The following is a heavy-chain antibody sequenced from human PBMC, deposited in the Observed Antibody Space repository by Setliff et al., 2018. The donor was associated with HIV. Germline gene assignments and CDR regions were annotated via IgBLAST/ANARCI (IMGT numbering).Heavy chain of an antibody. V-gene: IGHV1-18*01. D-gene: IGHD2-15*01. CDR3: ARDQYVGGYCSGGSCSGGY. Sequence: GASVKVSCKASGYTFTSYGISWVRQAPGQGLEWMGWISAYNGNTNYAQELQGRVTMTTDTSTSTAYMELRSLRSDDTAVYYCARDQYVGGYCSGGSCSGGYWGQGTLVTVSS. CDR2: ISAYNGNT. CDR1: GYTFTSYG. J-gene: IGHJ4*02.